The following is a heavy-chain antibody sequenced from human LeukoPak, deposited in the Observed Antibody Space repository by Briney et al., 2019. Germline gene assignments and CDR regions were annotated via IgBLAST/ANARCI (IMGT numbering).Heavy chain of an antibody. D-gene: IGHD1-1*01. V-gene: IGHV3-30*02. CDR1: GFTFSSYG. Sequence: GGSLRLSCAASGFTFSSYGMRWVRQAPGKGLEWVAFMRYDGSNKYYADSVKGRFTISRDNSKNTLYLQMNSLRAEDTAVYYCAKKRIHDPPQPLDYWGQGTLVTVSS. J-gene: IGHJ4*02. CDR2: MRYDGSNK. CDR3: AKKRIHDPPQPLDY.